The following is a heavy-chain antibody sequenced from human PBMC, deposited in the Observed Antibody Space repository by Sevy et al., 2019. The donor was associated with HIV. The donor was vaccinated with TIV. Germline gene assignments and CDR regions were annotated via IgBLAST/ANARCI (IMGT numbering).Heavy chain of an antibody. CDR2: IKGDGSDK. J-gene: IGHJ4*02. Sequence: GGSLRLSCAASGFTFSANWMNWVRQAPGKGLEWVANIKGDGSDKTYVDSVEGRFNISSDNAKNLLYLQMNSLRVEDTAVYYCAHETFGRFESWGQGTLVTVSS. D-gene: IGHD3-16*01. V-gene: IGHV3-7*01. CDR1: GFTFSANW. CDR3: AHETFGRFES.